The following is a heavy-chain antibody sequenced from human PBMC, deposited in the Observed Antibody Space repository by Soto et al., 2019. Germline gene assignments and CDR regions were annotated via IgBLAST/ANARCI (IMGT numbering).Heavy chain of an antibody. CDR3: RSGIQLWLRRINDGYAG. CDR2: IIPMFGTA. Sequence: QVQLVQSGAEVKKPESSVKVSCKAPGGTFSTYAISWVRQAPGQGLEWMGGIIPMFGTANYAQRFQDRVTLTAAYSTNTVYMERSSVKSEDTAVYVWRSGIQLWLRRINDGYAGRGHGTLVTVSS. J-gene: IGHJ4*01. CDR1: GGTFSTYA. V-gene: IGHV1-69*12. D-gene: IGHD5-18*01.